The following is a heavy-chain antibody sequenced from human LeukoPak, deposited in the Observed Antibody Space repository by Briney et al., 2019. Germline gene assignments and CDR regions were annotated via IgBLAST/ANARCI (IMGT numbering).Heavy chain of an antibody. J-gene: IGHJ4*02. V-gene: IGHV3-20*04. CDR2: IDWNGGST. D-gene: IGHD2-21*02. CDR1: GFTFDEYF. CDR3: ARVVRSLPNCGGDCYIFDY. Sequence: GGSLRLSCAASGFTFDEYFMSWVRQVPGKGLEWVSGIDWNGGSTGYADSVKGRFTISRDNAKSSLYLQMNSLRVEDTAFYYCARVVRSLPNCGGDCYIFDYWGQGTLVTVSS.